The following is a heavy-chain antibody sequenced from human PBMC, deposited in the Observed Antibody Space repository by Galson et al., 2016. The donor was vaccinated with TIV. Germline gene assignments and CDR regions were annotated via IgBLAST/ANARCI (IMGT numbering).Heavy chain of an antibody. Sequence: SVKVSCKASGYTFINYGITWVRQAPGQGLAWMGWISPYDGHTNYALKFQGRVTMTTDTAKRTAYMDLRSLTSDDAAVYYCARDMGHLDPWGQGTLVTVSS. CDR1: GYTFINYG. CDR3: ARDMGHLDP. D-gene: IGHD3-10*01. CDR2: ISPYDGHT. J-gene: IGHJ5*02. V-gene: IGHV1-18*01.